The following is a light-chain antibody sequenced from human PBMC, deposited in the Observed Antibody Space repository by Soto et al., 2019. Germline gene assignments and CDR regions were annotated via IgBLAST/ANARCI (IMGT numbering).Light chain of an antibody. CDR2: EAS. J-gene: IGKJ1*01. CDR3: QHYDNSPWT. Sequence: DTQLTHSSSLLSASVGDRVTITRRASHNISTYLAWYQQKPGKAPKLMIYEASTLQSGVPSRFSGSGSGTEFTLTISGLLPEDIATYYCQHYDNSPWTFGQGIKVVI. V-gene: IGKV1-9*01. CDR1: HNISTY.